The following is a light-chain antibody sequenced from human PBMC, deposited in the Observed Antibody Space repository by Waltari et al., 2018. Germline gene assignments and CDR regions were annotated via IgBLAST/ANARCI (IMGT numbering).Light chain of an antibody. Sequence: SYELTKPRSVSVSPGQTARITCGGDNIGSKSEQWYQQKQSQAPVLVIDGDSERPSGIPARMSGSNAGNTATLTISGVEAGEEADYYCQVWDNNGAVFGGGTRLTVL. CDR1: NIGSKS. V-gene: IGLV3-21*02. CDR3: QVWDNNGAV. J-gene: IGLJ2*01. CDR2: GDS.